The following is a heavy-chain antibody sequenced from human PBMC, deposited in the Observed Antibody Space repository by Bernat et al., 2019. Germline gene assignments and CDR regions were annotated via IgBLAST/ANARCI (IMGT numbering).Heavy chain of an antibody. J-gene: IGHJ4*02. D-gene: IGHD5-18*01. CDR1: GFTVSSNY. CDR2: ISYDGSNK. V-gene: IGHV3-30*18. Sequence: VQLVETGGGLIQPGGSLRLSCAASGFTVSSNYMSWVRQAPGKGLEWVAVISYDGSNKYYADSVKGRFTISRDNSKNTLYLQMNSLRAEDTAVYYCAKDGPQVDTGAFDYWGQGTLVTVSS. CDR3: AKDGPQVDTGAFDY.